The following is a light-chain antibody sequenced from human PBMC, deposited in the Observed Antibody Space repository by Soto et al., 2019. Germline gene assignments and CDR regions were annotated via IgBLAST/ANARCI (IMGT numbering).Light chain of an antibody. CDR3: CSYAGSYTYV. J-gene: IGLJ1*01. CDR2: DVS. CDR1: SSDVGGYNY. Sequence: ALPQPRSVSGSPGQSVTISCTGTSSDVGGYNYVSWYQQHPGKAPKLMIYDVSKRPSGVPDRFSGSKSGNTASLTISGLQAEDEADYYCCSYAGSYTYVFGTGTKVTVL. V-gene: IGLV2-11*01.